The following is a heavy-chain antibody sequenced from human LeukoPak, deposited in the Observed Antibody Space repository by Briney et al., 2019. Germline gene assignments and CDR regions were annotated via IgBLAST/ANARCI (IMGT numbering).Heavy chain of an antibody. Sequence: PSETLSLTCTVSGGSISSYYWSWIRQPPGKGLEWIGYIYYSGSTNYNPSLKSRVTISVDTSKNQFSLKLSSVTAADTAVYYCARGDYYDSSGYYPPLDYWGQGTLVTVSS. CDR1: GGSISSYY. V-gene: IGHV4-59*01. CDR2: IYYSGST. CDR3: ARGDYYDSSGYYPPLDY. J-gene: IGHJ4*02. D-gene: IGHD3-22*01.